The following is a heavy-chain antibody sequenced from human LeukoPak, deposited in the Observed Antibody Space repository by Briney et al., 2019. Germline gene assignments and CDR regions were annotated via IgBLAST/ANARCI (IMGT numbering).Heavy chain of an antibody. CDR2: INSDGSST. CDR1: GFTLSSYW. V-gene: IGHV3-74*01. CDR3: ARETEALDF. J-gene: IGHJ4*02. D-gene: IGHD3-3*01. Sequence: GGSLRLSCAASGFTLSSYWMHWVRQAPGKGLVWVSRINSDGSSTSYADSVKGRFTISRDDARNSLYLQMNSLRDEDTAVYYCARETEALDFWGQGTEVTASS.